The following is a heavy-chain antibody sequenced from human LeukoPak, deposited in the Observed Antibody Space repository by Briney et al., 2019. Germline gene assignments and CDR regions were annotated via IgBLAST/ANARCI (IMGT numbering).Heavy chain of an antibody. CDR3: ARLGGNWEDYYYMDV. V-gene: IGHV5-51*01. CDR2: IYPGDSDT. D-gene: IGHD1-26*01. Sequence: GESLKISCKGSGYSFTSYWIGWVRQMPGKGLEWMGIIYPGDSDTRYSPSFQGQVIISADKSINTAYLQWSSLKASDTAMYYCARLGGNWEDYYYMDVWGKGTTVTISS. J-gene: IGHJ6*03. CDR1: GYSFTSYW.